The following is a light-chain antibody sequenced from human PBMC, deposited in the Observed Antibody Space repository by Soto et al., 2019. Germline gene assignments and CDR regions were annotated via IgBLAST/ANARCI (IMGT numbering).Light chain of an antibody. CDR3: QQYNNWPRT. V-gene: IGKV3-15*01. Sequence: EIVMTQSPATLSVSPGERATLSCRASQSVSGNLAWYQQKPGQAPRRLIYGASTRATGIPARFSGSGSGTEFTLTISILQSEDFAVYYWQQYNNWPRTFGQGTKVEIK. CDR1: QSVSGN. CDR2: GAS. J-gene: IGKJ1*01.